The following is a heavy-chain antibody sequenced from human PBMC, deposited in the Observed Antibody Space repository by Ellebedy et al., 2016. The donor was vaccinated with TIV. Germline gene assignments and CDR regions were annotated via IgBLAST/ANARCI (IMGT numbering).Heavy chain of an antibody. Sequence: GESLKISCAASGFTFRSYDMHWVRQVTGKGLEWVSAIGTACDTYYPGSVKGRLTTSRDNAKNSLYLQMNSLRDEDTAVYYCARDFWSGFDYWGQGTLVTVSS. V-gene: IGHV3-13*01. CDR2: IGTACDT. CDR1: GFTFRSYD. J-gene: IGHJ5*01. CDR3: ARDFWSGFDY. D-gene: IGHD3-3*01.